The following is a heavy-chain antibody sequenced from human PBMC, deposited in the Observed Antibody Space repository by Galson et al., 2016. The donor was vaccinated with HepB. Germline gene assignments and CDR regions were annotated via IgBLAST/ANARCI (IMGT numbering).Heavy chain of an antibody. Sequence: LRLSCAASGFTFSSYSMNWVRQAPGKGLEWVSSISTSSSYIYYADSVKGRFTISRDNAKNSLYLQMNSLRAEDTAVYYCARVKFRGRSEVDWGQGTLVTVSS. CDR3: ARVKFRGRSEVD. J-gene: IGHJ4*02. CDR2: ISTSSSYI. V-gene: IGHV3-21*01. CDR1: GFTFSSYS. D-gene: IGHD3-10*01.